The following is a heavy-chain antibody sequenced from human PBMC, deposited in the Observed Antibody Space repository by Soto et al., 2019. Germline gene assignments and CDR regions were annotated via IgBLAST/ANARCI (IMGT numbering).Heavy chain of an antibody. J-gene: IGHJ4*02. D-gene: IGHD3-22*01. CDR1: GGSISSYY. CDR2: IYYSGST. V-gene: IGHV4-59*01. Sequence: QVQLQESGPGLVKPSETLSLTCTVSGGSISSYYWSWIRQPPGKGLEWIGYIYYSGSTNYNPSLKSRVTISVDTSKNQFSLKLSSVNAADTAVYYCAGRASRYYYDSSGYFDYWGQGTLVTVSS. CDR3: AGRASRYYYDSSGYFDY.